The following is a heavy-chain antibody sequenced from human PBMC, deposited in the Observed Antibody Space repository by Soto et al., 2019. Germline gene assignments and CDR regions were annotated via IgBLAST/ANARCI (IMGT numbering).Heavy chain of an antibody. J-gene: IGHJ4*02. CDR1: GFRFSGFA. Sequence: QVQLVESGGGVVQPGASLRLSCAASGFRFSGFAMHWVRQAPGKGLEWVAVISFDGSEKFYVDSVKGRFSISRDDFHSTVFLQMDSLRPEDTGVYYCARDLGGYVHLWDKANYWGQGHLVNVSS. V-gene: IGHV3-30*04. CDR3: ARDLGGYVHLWDKANY. D-gene: IGHD5-12*01. CDR2: ISFDGSEK.